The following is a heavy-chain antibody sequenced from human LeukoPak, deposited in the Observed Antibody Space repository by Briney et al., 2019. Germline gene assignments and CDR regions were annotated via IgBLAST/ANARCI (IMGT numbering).Heavy chain of an antibody. CDR1: RGSISSSTYY. V-gene: IGHV4-39*07. J-gene: IGHJ4*02. CDR3: ARDLAYCSGGSCYSGPLDY. CDR2: IYTSGST. D-gene: IGHD2-15*01. Sequence: SETLSLTCTVSRGSISSSTYYWGWIRQPPGKGLEWIGRIYTSGSTNYNPSLKSRVTMSVDTSKNQFSLKLSSVTAADTAVYYCARDLAYCSGGSCYSGPLDYWGQGTLVTVSS.